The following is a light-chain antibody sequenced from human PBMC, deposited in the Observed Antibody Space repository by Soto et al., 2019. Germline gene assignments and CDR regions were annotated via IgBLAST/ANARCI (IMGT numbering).Light chain of an antibody. CDR2: DNN. J-gene: IGLJ1*01. CDR1: SSNIGNNY. Sequence: QSVLTQPPSVSAAPGQKVTISCSGSSSNIGNNYVSWYQQLPGTAPKLLIYDNNKRPSGIPDRFSGSKSGTSATMGITGLQTGAEADYYCGTLDSSLSGGSYVVGTGTKVTV. CDR3: GTLDSSLSGGSYV. V-gene: IGLV1-51*01.